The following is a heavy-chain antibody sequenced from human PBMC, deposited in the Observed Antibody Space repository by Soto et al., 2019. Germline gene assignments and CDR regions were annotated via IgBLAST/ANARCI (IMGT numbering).Heavy chain of an antibody. J-gene: IGHJ6*02. CDR3: AKDWKWEAFYYGMNV. V-gene: IGHV3-30*18. CDR2: ISYDGRNK. CDR1: GFKFSSYG. D-gene: IGHD1-26*01. Sequence: QEQLVQSGGGVVQPGGSLRLSCAASGFKFSSYGMHWVRQAPGKGLEWVAAISYDGRNKYYADSVKGRFTISRDNSENTLFLQMNSLRGDDTAVYYCAKDWKWEAFYYGMNVWGQGTTVTVSS.